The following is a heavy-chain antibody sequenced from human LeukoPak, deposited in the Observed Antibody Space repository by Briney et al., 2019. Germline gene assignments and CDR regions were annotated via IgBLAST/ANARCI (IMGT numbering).Heavy chain of an antibody. Sequence: ASVKVSCKASGGTLSNYAISWVRQAPGQGLEWMGGIIPIFGTTNYAQKFQGRVTITADKSTTTAYMELSSLRSDDTAVYYCARDRWPVTRIHYNYPMDVWGKGTTVTVSS. CDR1: GGTLSNYA. CDR3: ARDRWPVTRIHYNYPMDV. CDR2: IIPIFGTT. J-gene: IGHJ6*03. D-gene: IGHD4-17*01. V-gene: IGHV1-69*06.